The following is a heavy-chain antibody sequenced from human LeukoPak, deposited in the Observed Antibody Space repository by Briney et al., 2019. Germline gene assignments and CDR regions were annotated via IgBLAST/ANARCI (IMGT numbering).Heavy chain of an antibody. D-gene: IGHD1-26*01. CDR3: ARGAIVGANFDY. Sequence: GGSLRLSCADSGFTFGRYWMHWVRQAPGKGLVWVSQITTDGSGTSYADSVKGRFTISRDNAKNTLYLQMNSLRAEDTAVYYCARGAIVGANFDYWGQGTLVTVSS. CDR2: ITTDGSGT. V-gene: IGHV3-74*01. J-gene: IGHJ4*02. CDR1: GFTFGRYW.